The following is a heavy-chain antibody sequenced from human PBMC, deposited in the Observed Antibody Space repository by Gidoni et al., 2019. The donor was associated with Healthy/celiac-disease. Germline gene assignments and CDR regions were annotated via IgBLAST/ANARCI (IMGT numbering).Heavy chain of an antibody. CDR3: AKDISSSGWDPFDY. J-gene: IGHJ4*02. D-gene: IGHD6-19*01. CDR2: ISWNSGSI. Sequence: EVQLVESGGGLVQPGRSLRLSCAASGFTFDDYAMHWVRQAPGKGLEWVSGISWNSGSIGYADSVKGRFTISRDNAKNSLYLQMNSLRAEDTALYYCAKDISSSGWDPFDYWGQGTLVTVSS. CDR1: GFTFDDYA. V-gene: IGHV3-9*01.